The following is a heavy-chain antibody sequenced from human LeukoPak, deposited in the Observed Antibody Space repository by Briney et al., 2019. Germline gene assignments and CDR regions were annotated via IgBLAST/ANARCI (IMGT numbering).Heavy chain of an antibody. D-gene: IGHD4-17*01. Sequence: GGSLRLSCAASGFTFSSYEMNWVPQAPGKGLEWVSYISSSGSTIYYADSVKGRFTISRDNAKNSLYLQMHSLRAEDTAVYYCARTDYGDYYDYWGQGTLVTVSS. CDR1: GFTFSSYE. CDR2: ISSSGSTI. V-gene: IGHV3-48*03. J-gene: IGHJ4*02. CDR3: ARTDYGDYYDY.